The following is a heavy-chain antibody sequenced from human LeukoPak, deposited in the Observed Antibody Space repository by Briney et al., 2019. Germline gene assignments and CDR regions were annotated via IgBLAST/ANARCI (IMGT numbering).Heavy chain of an antibody. CDR2: IYTSGST. CDR1: GGSISSYY. V-gene: IGHV4-59*10. CDR3: VRSDWYYSDY. Sequence: SETLSLTCTVYGGSISSYYWSWIRQPAGKGLEWIGRIYTSGSTNYNPSLKSRVTISVDTSKNQFSLKLSSVTAADTAVYSCVRSDWYYSDYWGQGTLVTVSS. J-gene: IGHJ4*02. D-gene: IGHD2-21*01.